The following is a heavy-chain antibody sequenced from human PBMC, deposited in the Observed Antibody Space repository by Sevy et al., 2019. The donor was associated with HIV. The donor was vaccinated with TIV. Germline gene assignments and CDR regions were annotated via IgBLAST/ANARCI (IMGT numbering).Heavy chain of an antibody. D-gene: IGHD3-10*01. Sequence: GGSLRLSCAASGFTFSSYGMHWVRQAPGKGLEWVAVISYDGSNKYYADSVKGRFTISRDNSKNTLYLQMNSLRAEDTAVYYCASHLWFGDPTSRRQNDYWGQGTLVTVSS. CDR1: GFTFSSYG. J-gene: IGHJ4*02. CDR2: ISYDGSNK. CDR3: ASHLWFGDPTSRRQNDY. V-gene: IGHV3-30*03.